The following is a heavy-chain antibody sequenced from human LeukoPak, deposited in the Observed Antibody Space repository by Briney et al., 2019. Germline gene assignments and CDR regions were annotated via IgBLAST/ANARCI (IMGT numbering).Heavy chain of an antibody. CDR3: AKGYYYDSSGHDY. J-gene: IGHJ4*02. Sequence: GGSLRLSCAASGFTFSSYATSWVRQAPGKGLEWVSAISGSGGSTYYADSVKGRFTIARDNSKNTLYLQMNSLRAEDTAVYYCAKGYYYDSSGHDYWGQGTLVTVSS. V-gene: IGHV3-23*01. CDR1: GFTFSSYA. CDR2: ISGSGGST. D-gene: IGHD3-22*01.